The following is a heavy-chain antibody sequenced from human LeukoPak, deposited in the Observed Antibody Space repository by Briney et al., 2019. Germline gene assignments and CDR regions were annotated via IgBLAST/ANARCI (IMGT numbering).Heavy chain of an antibody. CDR2: INTNTGNP. Sequence: ASVKVSCKTSGYTFTSYAMNWVRQAPGQGLEWMGWINTNTGNPAYAQGFTGRFVFSLDTSVSTAYLQISSLKAEDTAVYYCAKGGLVHRFDPWGQGTLVTVSS. CDR1: GYTFTSYA. V-gene: IGHV7-4-1*02. CDR3: AKGGLVHRFDP. J-gene: IGHJ5*02.